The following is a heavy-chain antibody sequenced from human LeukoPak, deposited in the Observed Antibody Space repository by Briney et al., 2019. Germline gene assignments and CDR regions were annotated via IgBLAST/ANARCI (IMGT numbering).Heavy chain of an antibody. CDR2: INHSGST. Sequence: SETLSPTCAVYGGSFSGYYWSWIRQPPGKGLEWIGEINHSGSTNYNPSLKSRVTISVDTSKNQFSLKLSSVTAADTAVYYCARAGRGYSYGKIDYWGQGTLVTVSS. V-gene: IGHV4-34*01. J-gene: IGHJ4*02. CDR3: ARAGRGYSYGKIDY. CDR1: GGSFSGYY. D-gene: IGHD5-18*01.